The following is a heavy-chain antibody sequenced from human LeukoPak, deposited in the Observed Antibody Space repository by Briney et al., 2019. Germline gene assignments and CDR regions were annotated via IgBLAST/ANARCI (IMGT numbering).Heavy chain of an antibody. CDR3: ARERGQWNYFDY. Sequence: PGGCLRLSRAVSGVTATINSTGLVSEAPRGGLGRGLVISSGGSTYSADSVKGRFTISRGNSKITLYLQMNSLRAEDTAVYYCARERGQWNYFDYWGQGTLVTVSS. D-gene: IGHD6-19*01. J-gene: IGHJ4*02. CDR2: ISSGGST. V-gene: IGHV3-66*01. CDR1: GVTATINS.